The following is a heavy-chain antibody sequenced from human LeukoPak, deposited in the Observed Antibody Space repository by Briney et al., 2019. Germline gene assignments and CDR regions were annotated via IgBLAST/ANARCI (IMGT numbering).Heavy chain of an antibody. CDR2: ISWNSGSI. CDR3: AKDRSMGYNYPVFDY. V-gene: IGHV3-9*01. Sequence: PGGSLRLSCAASGFGFSSYRMNWVRHAPGKGLEWVSGISWNSGSIGYADSVKGRFTISRDNAKNSLYLQMNSLRVEDTALYYCAKDRSMGYNYPVFDYWGQGTLVTVSS. D-gene: IGHD5-24*01. CDR1: GFGFSSYR. J-gene: IGHJ4*02.